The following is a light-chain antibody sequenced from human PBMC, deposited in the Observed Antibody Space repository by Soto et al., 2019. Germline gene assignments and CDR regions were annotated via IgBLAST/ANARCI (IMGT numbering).Light chain of an antibody. J-gene: IGKJ4*01. V-gene: IGKV1D-16*01. CDR2: ATS. CDR1: QGIRSW. Sequence: DIQMTQSPSSLSASVGDRVTITCRASQGIRSWLAWYQQKPEKAPKPLIYATSSLQSGVPSRFSGSGSGTDFTLTISSLQPEDFATYYCQQYNSYPLTFGGGTKVDSK. CDR3: QQYNSYPLT.